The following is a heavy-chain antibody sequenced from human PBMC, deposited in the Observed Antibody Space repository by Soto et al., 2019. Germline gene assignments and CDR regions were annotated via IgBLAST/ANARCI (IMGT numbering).Heavy chain of an antibody. D-gene: IGHD2-21*02. CDR2: ISSSSSTI. Sequence: GGSLRLSCAASGFTFSSYSMNWVRQAPGKGLEWVSYISSSSSTIYYADSVKGRFTISRDNAKNSLYLQMNSLRDEDTAVYYCARDSICGDCYSEYFKHWGQGTLVTVSS. J-gene: IGHJ1*01. CDR3: ARDSICGDCYSEYFKH. CDR1: GFTFSSYS. V-gene: IGHV3-48*02.